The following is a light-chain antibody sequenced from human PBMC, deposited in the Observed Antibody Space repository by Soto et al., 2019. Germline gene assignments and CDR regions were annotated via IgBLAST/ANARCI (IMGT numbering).Light chain of an antibody. CDR1: NTDIGTYKY. J-gene: IGLJ2*01. Sequence: QSVLTQPASVSGSPGQSVTISCSGTNTDIGTYKYVSWYQKRPGRAPKLIIYEVSNWPSGISSRFSASKSGNTATLTISGLQTEDEADYFCSSYTSGSILVIFGGGTKLTVL. CDR2: EVS. CDR3: SSYTSGSILVI. V-gene: IGLV2-14*01.